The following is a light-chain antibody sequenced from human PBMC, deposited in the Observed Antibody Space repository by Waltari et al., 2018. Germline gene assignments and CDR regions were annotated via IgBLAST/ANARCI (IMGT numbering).Light chain of an antibody. J-gene: IGLJ1*01. V-gene: IGLV1-47*02. CDR2: SDN. CDR3: AAWDDSLSGQV. Sequence: QSVLTQPPSASGTPGQTVTISCSGSSSNIGRAFVFWYQQLPGTAPKLLIYSDNQRPSGVPDRFSGSKSGTSASLAISGLRSEDEATYYCAAWDDSLSGQVFGTGTKVTVL. CDR1: SSNIGRAF.